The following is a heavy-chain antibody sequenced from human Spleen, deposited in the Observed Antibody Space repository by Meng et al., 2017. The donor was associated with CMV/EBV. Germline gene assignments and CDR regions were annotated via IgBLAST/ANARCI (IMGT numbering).Heavy chain of an antibody. CDR3: ARSNYDFWGGCDY. D-gene: IGHD3-3*01. Sequence: APVKVSCKASGYTFTSYAMHWVCQAPGQRLECMGWSNAGNGNTKYSQEFQGRVTITRDTSASTAYMELSSLRSEDMAVYYCARSNYDFWGGCDYWGQGTLVTVSS. CDR1: GYTFTSYA. J-gene: IGHJ4*02. V-gene: IGHV1-3*02. CDR2: SNAGNGNT.